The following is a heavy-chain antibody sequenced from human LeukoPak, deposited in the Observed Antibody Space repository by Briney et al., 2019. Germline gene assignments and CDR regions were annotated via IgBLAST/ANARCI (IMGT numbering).Heavy chain of an antibody. Sequence: GASVKVSCKASGGTFSIYAISWVRQAPGQGLEWMGGIIPIFGTANYAQKFQGRVTITADESTSTAYMELSSLRSEDTAVYYCARLNYYYDSSGYYSDYYYYGMDVWGQGTTVTVSS. CDR3: ARLNYYYDSSGYYSDYYYYGMDV. CDR1: GGTFSIYA. D-gene: IGHD3-22*01. CDR2: IIPIFGTA. J-gene: IGHJ6*02. V-gene: IGHV1-69*01.